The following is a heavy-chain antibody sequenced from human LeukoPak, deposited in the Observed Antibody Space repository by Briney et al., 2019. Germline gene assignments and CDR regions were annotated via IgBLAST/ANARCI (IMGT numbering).Heavy chain of an antibody. D-gene: IGHD2-15*01. J-gene: IGHJ6*02. CDR2: ISGSGGST. CDR1: GFTFSSYD. V-gene: IGHV3-23*01. CDR3: ASDPGLVAATYYYYGMDV. Sequence: PGGSLRLSCAASGFTFSSYDMSWVRQAPGKGLEWVSAISGSGGSTYYADSVEGRFTISRDNSKNTLYLQMNSLRAEDTAVYYCASDPGLVAATYYYYGMDVWGQGTTVTVSS.